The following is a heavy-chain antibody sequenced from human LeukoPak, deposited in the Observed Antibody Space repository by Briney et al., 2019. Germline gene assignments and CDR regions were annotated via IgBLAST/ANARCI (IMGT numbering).Heavy chain of an antibody. J-gene: IGHJ4*02. CDR1: GGSISSGSYY. V-gene: IGHV4-61*02. CDR2: IYTSGST. Sequence: SQTLSLTCTVSGGSISSGSYYWSWIRQPAGKGLEWIGRIYTSGSTNYNPSLKSRVTISVDTSKNQFSLKLSSVTAADTAVYYCAREGIHIQLLDYWSQGTLVTVSS. D-gene: IGHD5-18*01. CDR3: AREGIHIQLLDY.